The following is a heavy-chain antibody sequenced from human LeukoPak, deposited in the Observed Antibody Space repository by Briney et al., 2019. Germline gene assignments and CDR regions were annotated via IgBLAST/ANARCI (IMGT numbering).Heavy chain of an antibody. Sequence: SETLSLTCSVSGGSFSSYYWTWIRQPPGKGLEWIGSIYHSGSTYYNPSLKSRVTISVDTSKNQFSLKLSSVTAADTAVYYCARDSGGIMSWSVNWFDPWGQGTLVTVSS. V-gene: IGHV4-38-2*02. CDR2: IYHSGST. CDR1: GGSFSSYY. CDR3: ARDSGGIMSWSVNWFDP. D-gene: IGHD2-15*01. J-gene: IGHJ5*02.